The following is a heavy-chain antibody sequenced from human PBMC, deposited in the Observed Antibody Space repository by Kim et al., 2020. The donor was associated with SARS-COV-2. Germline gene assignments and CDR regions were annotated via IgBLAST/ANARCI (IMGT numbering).Heavy chain of an antibody. CDR2: IYYSGST. V-gene: IGHV4-59*01. J-gene: IGHJ5*02. Sequence: TLSLTCTVSGGSISSYYWSWIRQPPGKGLEWIGYIYYSGSTNYNPSLKSRVTISVDTSKNQFSLKLSSVTAADTAVYYCAREYCSGGSCYSKRSGRHGIPFDPWGQGTLVTVSS. D-gene: IGHD2-15*01. CDR1: GGSISSYY. CDR3: AREYCSGGSCYSKRSGRHGIPFDP.